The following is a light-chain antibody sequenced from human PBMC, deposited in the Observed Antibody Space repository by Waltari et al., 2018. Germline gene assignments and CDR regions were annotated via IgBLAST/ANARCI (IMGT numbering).Light chain of an antibody. Sequence: DIVMTQSPVSLPVTPGEPASIPCRSSQSPLHRDGYNYVDWYLQKPGQSPQLLIYLGSNRASGVPDRFSGSGSGTDFTLKISRVEAEDVGVYYCMQALRTWTFGQGTKVEIK. CDR2: LGS. CDR3: MQALRTWT. J-gene: IGKJ1*01. CDR1: QSPLHRDGYNY. V-gene: IGKV2-28*01.